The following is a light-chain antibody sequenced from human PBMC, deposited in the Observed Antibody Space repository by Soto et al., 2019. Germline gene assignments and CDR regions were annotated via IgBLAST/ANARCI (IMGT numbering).Light chain of an antibody. Sequence: EIVLKQSPATLSLSPGERATHSCRASQSVSSYLAWYQQKPGQAPRLLIYDASNRATGIPARFSGSGSGTDFTLTISSLEPEDFAVYYCQQRSNWPTFGQGTLLEI. CDR1: QSVSSY. CDR2: DAS. CDR3: QQRSNWPT. V-gene: IGKV3-11*01. J-gene: IGKJ5*01.